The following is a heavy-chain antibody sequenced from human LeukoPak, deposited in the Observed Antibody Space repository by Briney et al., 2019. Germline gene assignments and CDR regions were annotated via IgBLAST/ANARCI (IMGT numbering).Heavy chain of an antibody. CDR2: IIPIFGTA. V-gene: IGHV1-69*13. CDR3: AREGARILVVVAAQYDAFDV. J-gene: IGHJ3*01. Sequence: SVKVSCKASGGTFSSYAISWVRQAPGQGLEWMGGIIPIFGTANYAQKFQGRVTITADESTSTAYMELSSLRSEETAVYYCAREGARILVVVAAQYDAFDVWSQGTMDTVSS. D-gene: IGHD2-15*01. CDR1: GGTFSSYA.